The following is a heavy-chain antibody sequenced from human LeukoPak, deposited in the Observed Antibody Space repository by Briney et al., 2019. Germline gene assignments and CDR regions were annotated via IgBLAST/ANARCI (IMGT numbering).Heavy chain of an antibody. CDR3: ARSLGYCSGGSCYPSWFDP. CDR2: IYPGDSDT. Sequence: GESLKISCKGSGYSFTSYWIGWVRQMPGKGLEWMGIIYPGDSDTRYSPSFQGQVTISADKSISTAYLQWSSLKASDTAMYYCARSLGYCSGGSCYPSWFDPWGQGTLVTVSS. J-gene: IGHJ5*02. V-gene: IGHV5-51*01. CDR1: GYSFTSYW. D-gene: IGHD2-15*01.